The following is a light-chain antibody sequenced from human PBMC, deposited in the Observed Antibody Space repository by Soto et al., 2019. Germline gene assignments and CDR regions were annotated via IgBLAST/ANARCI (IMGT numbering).Light chain of an antibody. CDR3: SSYAGSNNLV. J-gene: IGLJ3*02. Sequence: QSVLAQPPSASGSPRQSVTISCTGTSSDVGGYNYVSWYQQHPGKAPKLMIYEVSKRPSGVPDRFSASKSGNTASLTVSGLQAEDEADYYCSSYAGSNNLVFGGGTQLTVL. V-gene: IGLV2-8*01. CDR1: SSDVGGYNY. CDR2: EVS.